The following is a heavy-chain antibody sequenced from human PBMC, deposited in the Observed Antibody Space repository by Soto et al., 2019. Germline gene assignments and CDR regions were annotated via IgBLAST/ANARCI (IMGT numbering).Heavy chain of an antibody. D-gene: IGHD3-10*01. CDR1: GYSFTSYW. CDR3: ARTMVRGVIIRGPAFDI. CDR2: IYPGDSDT. V-gene: IGHV5-51*01. J-gene: IGHJ3*02. Sequence: PGESLKISCKGSGYSFTSYWIGWVRQMPGKGLEWMGIIYPGDSDTRYSPSFQGQVTISADKSISTAYLQWSSLKASDTAMYYCARTMVRGVIIRGPAFDIWGQGTMVTVSS.